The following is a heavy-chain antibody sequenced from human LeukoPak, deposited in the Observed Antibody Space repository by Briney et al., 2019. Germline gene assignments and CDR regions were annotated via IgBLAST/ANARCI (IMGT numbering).Heavy chain of an antibody. J-gene: IGHJ3*01. Sequence: SETLSLTCAVSGDSISYHNYYWDWIRQPPGKGLEWIGTVYYTGNTYYNPSLKSRVGISVDTSKNQFSLQLTSMTAADTAVYYCARLRAMAGHRGGFDFWGRGTMVTVSS. CDR3: ARLRAMAGHRGGFDF. CDR2: VYYTGNT. V-gene: IGHV4-39*01. CDR1: GDSISYHNYY. D-gene: IGHD6-19*01.